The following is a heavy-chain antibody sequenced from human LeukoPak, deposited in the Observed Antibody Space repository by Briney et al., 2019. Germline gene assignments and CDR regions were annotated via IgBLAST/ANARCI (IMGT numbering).Heavy chain of an antibody. V-gene: IGHV3-30*02. CDR2: IRYDGSNK. CDR3: AEDQFVVRGSYLIDY. J-gene: IGHJ4*02. Sequence: GGSLRLSCAASGFTFSSYGMHWVRQAPGKGLEWVAFIRYDGSNKYYADSVKGRFTISRDNSKNTLYLQMNSLRAEDTAVYYCAEDQFVVRGSYLIDYWGQGTLVTVSS. D-gene: IGHD1-26*01. CDR1: GFTFSSYG.